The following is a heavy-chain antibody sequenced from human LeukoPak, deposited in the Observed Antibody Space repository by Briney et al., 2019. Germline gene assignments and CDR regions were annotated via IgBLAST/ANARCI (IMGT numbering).Heavy chain of an antibody. D-gene: IGHD1-26*01. Sequence: GGSLRLSCAASGFTFSTYGMHWVRQAPGKGLEGVAFIRYDGSNKYYADSVKGRFTISRDNSKNTLYLQMNSLRAEDRAVYYCAKDAWSGSYYIDYWGQGTLVTVSS. CDR2: IRYDGSNK. CDR1: GFTFSTYG. CDR3: AKDAWSGSYYIDY. V-gene: IGHV3-30*02. J-gene: IGHJ4*02.